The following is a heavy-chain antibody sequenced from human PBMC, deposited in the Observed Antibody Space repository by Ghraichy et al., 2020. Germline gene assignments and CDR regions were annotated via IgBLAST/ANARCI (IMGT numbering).Heavy chain of an antibody. D-gene: IGHD6-13*01. Sequence: LSLTCAAPGFPFSSYAMSWLRQAPGKGLEWVSVISGNGGNTYYADSVKGRFTISRDNFKNTLYLQMNSLRAEDTALYYCAREGSWYSYYYYMDVWGKGTAVTVSS. V-gene: IGHV3-23*01. CDR2: ISGNGGNT. CDR3: AREGSWYSYYYYMDV. J-gene: IGHJ6*03. CDR1: GFPFSSYA.